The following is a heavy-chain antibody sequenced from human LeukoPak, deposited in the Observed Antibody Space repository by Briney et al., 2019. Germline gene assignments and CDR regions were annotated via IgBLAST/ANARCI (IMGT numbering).Heavy chain of an antibody. Sequence: GGSLRLSCAASGFTFSDYGMSWVRQAPGKGLEWVSGISGNGGTTYYVDSVKGRSTISRDNSKNTLYLQMNSLRAEDTAVYYCAKDTGSGYDYFSYYFDYWGQGTLVTVSS. V-gene: IGHV3-23*01. CDR1: GFTFSDYG. D-gene: IGHD5-12*01. CDR2: ISGNGGTT. CDR3: AKDTGSGYDYFSYYFDY. J-gene: IGHJ4*02.